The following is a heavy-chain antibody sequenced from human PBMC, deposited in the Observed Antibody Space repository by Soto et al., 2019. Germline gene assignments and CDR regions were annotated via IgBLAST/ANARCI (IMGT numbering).Heavy chain of an antibody. J-gene: IGHJ6*02. CDR3: ARDRLMATAGTARHYFGLDV. Sequence: LSLTCTVSGGSIRSGGYYWSWVRQSPRRGLEWIGNIYYSGSTYYNPSLKSRLTISVDTSKNQFSLNLSSVTAADTAVYYCARDRLMATAGTARHYFGLDVWGQGTTVTVSS. D-gene: IGHD5-18*01. CDR1: GGSIRSGGYY. CDR2: IYYSGST. V-gene: IGHV4-31*03.